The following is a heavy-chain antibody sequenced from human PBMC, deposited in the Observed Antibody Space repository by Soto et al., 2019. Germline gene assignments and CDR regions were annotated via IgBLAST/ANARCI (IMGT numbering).Heavy chain of an antibody. D-gene: IGHD4-4*01. V-gene: IGHV3-30*18. Sequence: GGSLRLSWAASGFTFSSYGMHWVRQAPGKGLEWVAVISYDGSNKYYADSVKGRFTISRDNSKNTLYLQMNSLRAEDTAVYYCAKTPPTSDYSNYVFDYWGQGTLVTV. CDR1: GFTFSSYG. CDR2: ISYDGSNK. CDR3: AKTPPTSDYSNYVFDY. J-gene: IGHJ4*02.